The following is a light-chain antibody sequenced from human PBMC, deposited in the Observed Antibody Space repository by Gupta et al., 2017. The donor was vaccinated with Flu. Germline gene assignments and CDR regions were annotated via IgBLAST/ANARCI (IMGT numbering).Light chain of an antibody. Sequence: QSALTQPASVSGSPGQSLTIPCSGTSSDVGRSNSVSWYQQHPGKAPKLLIYDVSSRPSGVSGRFSGSKSGNTASLTISGLQAEDETDYYCSSYTSVSTFYVFGTGTKVTVL. CDR2: DVS. J-gene: IGLJ1*01. V-gene: IGLV2-14*03. CDR3: SSYTSVSTFYV. CDR1: SSDVGRSNS.